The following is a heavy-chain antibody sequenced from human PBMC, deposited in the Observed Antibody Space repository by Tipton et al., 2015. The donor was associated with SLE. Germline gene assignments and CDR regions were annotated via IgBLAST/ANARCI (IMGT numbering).Heavy chain of an antibody. V-gene: IGHV4-61*09. Sequence: LRLSCTVSGGSISSGSYYWSWIRQPAGKGLEWIGYIYTSGSTNYNPSLKSRVTISVDTSKNQFSLKLSSVTAADTAVYYCARGRLGDSQHHFDYWGQGTLVTVSS. J-gene: IGHJ4*02. CDR2: IYTSGST. CDR3: ARGRLGDSQHHFDY. CDR1: GGSISSGSYY. D-gene: IGHD1-26*01.